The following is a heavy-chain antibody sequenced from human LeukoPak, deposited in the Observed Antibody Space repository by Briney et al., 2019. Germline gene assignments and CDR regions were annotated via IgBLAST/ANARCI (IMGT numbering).Heavy chain of an antibody. CDR2: INHSGST. J-gene: IGHJ6*03. CDR3: AREGVLRFLEWSPLGYMDV. Sequence: PSETPSLTCAVYGGSFSGYYWSWIRQPPGKGLEWIGEINHSGSTNYNPSLKSRVTISVDTSKNQFSLKLSSVTAADTAVYYCAREGVLRFLEWSPLGYMDVWGKGTTVTVSS. D-gene: IGHD3-3*01. CDR1: GGSFSGYY. V-gene: IGHV4-34*01.